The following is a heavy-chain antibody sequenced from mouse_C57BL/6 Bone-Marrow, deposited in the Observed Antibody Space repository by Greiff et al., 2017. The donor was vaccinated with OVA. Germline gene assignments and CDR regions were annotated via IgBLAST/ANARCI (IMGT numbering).Heavy chain of an antibody. CDR3: ARGGMLVEGYFDV. CDR2: IDPSDSYT. V-gene: IGHV1-69*01. CDR1: GYTFTSYW. Sequence: VQLQQPGAELVMPGASVKLSCKASGYTFTSYWMHWVKQRPGQGLEWIGEIDPSDSYTNYNQKFKGKSTLTVDKSSSTAYMQLSSLTSEDSAVYYCARGGMLVEGYFDVWGTGTTVTVSS. D-gene: IGHD1-1*02. J-gene: IGHJ1*03.